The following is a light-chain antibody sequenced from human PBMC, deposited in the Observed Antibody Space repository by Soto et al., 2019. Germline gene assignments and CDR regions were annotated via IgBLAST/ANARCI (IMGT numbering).Light chain of an antibody. J-gene: IGKJ2*01. CDR1: HIVDTS. CDR2: AAS. Sequence: DIQMTQSPSSLSASVGDRVTVTCRTSHIVDTSLNWYQQKPGKAPKLLIYAASSVQSGVPARLSGSGSATFFTLTIHNLQPDDFATYFCQQTHSTHPTFGPGTKVYIK. V-gene: IGKV1-39*01. CDR3: QQTHSTHPT.